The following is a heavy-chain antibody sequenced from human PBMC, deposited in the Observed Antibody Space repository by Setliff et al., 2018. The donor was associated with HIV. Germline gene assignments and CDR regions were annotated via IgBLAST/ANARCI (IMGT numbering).Heavy chain of an antibody. Sequence: GASVKVSCKASGSTFTSYAINWVRQAPGQGLEWMGGIIPILSTSNYAQRFQGRVTITADESTSTAYMELYNLRSEDTAMYYCTRGRGIIGALVYWGQGTLVTVSS. D-gene: IGHD2-21*01. CDR1: GSTFTSYA. CDR3: TRGRGIIGALVY. V-gene: IGHV1-69*13. CDR2: IIPILSTS. J-gene: IGHJ4*02.